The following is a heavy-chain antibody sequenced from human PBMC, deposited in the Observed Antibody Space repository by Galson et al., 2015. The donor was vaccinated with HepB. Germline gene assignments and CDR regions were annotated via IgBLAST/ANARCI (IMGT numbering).Heavy chain of an antibody. CDR3: ARGDTGEDALAT. J-gene: IGHJ3*02. Sequence: SVKVSCKASGYTFTSYDISWVRQATGQGLEWMGWMNPNSGNTGYAQKLQGRVTMTRNTSISTAYMELRSLRSEDTAVYYCARGDTGEDALATWGQGPMAPASS. V-gene: IGHV1-8*02. CDR2: MNPNSGNT. D-gene: IGHD2-8*02. CDR1: GYTFTSYD.